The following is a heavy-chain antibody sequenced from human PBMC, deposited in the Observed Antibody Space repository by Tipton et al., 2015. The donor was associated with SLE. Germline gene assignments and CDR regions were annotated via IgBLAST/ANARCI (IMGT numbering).Heavy chain of an antibody. J-gene: IGHJ6*03. CDR1: GFTFSSYA. CDR2: VSDSGGST. Sequence: SLRLSCAASGFTFSSYAMTWVRQAPGKGLEWVSGVSDSGGSTYYADSVKGRFTISRDNSKNTLFVQMNSLRAEDTAVYYCARDLCCGGDWYYYYYYMDVWGKGTTVTVSS. D-gene: IGHD2-21*01. CDR3: ARDLCCGGDWYYYYYYMDV. V-gene: IGHV3-23*01.